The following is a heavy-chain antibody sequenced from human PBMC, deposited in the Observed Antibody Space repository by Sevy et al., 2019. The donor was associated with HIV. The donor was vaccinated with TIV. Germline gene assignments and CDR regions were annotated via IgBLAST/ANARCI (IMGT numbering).Heavy chain of an antibody. CDR2: ISYSGSTI. Sequence: GGSLRLSCAASGFTFSNAWMSWVRQAPGKGLEWVSFISYSGSTISYSDSVKGRFTISRDNAKNSLFLQMNSLRAEDTAVYYCTRDLPPSATTVAHFDYWGQGTLVTVSS. J-gene: IGHJ4*02. D-gene: IGHD4-17*01. V-gene: IGHV3-11*04. CDR1: GFTFSNAW. CDR3: TRDLPPSATTVAHFDY.